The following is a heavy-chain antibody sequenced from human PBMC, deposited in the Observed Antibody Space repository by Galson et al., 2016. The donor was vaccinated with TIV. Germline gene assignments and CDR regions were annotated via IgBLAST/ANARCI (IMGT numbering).Heavy chain of an antibody. Sequence: SLRLSCAASGFTFTSFEMNWVRHGPGRGLEWVASIISSGSIIHYADSVKGRFTISRDNARESLFLQMTSLRADDAAVYYCARRGNHRADAFDVWGQGTTVTVSS. J-gene: IGHJ3*01. CDR2: IISSGSII. V-gene: IGHV3-48*03. CDR1: GFTFTSFE. D-gene: IGHD1-14*01. CDR3: ARRGNHRADAFDV.